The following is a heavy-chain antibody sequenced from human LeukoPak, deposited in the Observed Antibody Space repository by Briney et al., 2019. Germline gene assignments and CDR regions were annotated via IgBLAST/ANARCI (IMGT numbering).Heavy chain of an antibody. Sequence: PGRSLRLSCAASGFTFSSYGMHWVRQAPGKGLEWVAVISYDGSNKYYADSVKGRFTISRDNSKNTLYLQMNSLRAEDTAVYFCAKGVGYDILTGPGDWGQGTLVTVSS. CDR2: ISYDGSNK. CDR3: AKGVGYDILTGPGD. J-gene: IGHJ4*02. D-gene: IGHD3-9*01. CDR1: GFTFSSYG. V-gene: IGHV3-30*18.